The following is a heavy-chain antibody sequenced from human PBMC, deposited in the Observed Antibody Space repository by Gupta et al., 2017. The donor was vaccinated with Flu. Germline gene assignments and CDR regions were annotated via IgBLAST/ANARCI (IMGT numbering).Heavy chain of an antibody. V-gene: IGHV4-31*03. CDR3: ARAGTYLLGLYYFDY. Sequence: QMQLQESGPGLVKPSQTLSLTCTVSGGSISRGGYYWSWIRQHPGKGLEWIGYIYYSGSTYYNPSLKSRVTISVDTSKNQFSLKLSSVTAADTAVYYCARAGTYLLGLYYFDYWGQGTLVTVSS. CDR2: IYYSGST. D-gene: IGHD2-21*01. J-gene: IGHJ4*02. CDR1: GGSISRGGYY.